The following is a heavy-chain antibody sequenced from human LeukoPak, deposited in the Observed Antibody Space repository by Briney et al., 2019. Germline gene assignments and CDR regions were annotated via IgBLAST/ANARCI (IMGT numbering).Heavy chain of an antibody. J-gene: IGHJ6*02. V-gene: IGHV1-24*01. D-gene: IGHD3-3*01. Sequence: ASVKVSCKVSGYTLTELSMHWVRQAPGKGLEWMGGFDPGDGETIYAQKFQGRVTMTEDTSTDTAYMELSSLRSEDTAVYYCASHSLYVLRPLPDVWGQGTTVTVSS. CDR3: ASHSLYVLRPLPDV. CDR1: GYTLTELS. CDR2: FDPGDGET.